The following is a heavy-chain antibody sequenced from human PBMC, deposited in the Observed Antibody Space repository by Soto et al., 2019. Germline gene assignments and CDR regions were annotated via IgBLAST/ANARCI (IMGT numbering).Heavy chain of an antibody. CDR2: IKEDGSEK. Sequence: GSLRLSCAASGFTFSRYWMTWFRQAPGKGLEWVANIKEDGSEKHYVDSARGRFTISRDNAKNSLYLQMNSLRVEDTAVYFWSRDAGVGANALTYCGQGNLVTVFS. CDR1: GFTFSRYW. J-gene: IGHJ4*02. CDR3: SRDAGVGANALTY. V-gene: IGHV3-7*01. D-gene: IGHD1-26*01.